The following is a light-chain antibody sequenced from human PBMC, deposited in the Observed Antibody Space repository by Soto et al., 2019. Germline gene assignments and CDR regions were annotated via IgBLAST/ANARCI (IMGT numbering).Light chain of an antibody. V-gene: IGKV3-20*01. J-gene: IGKJ1*01. CDR3: QQYGSSRWT. CDR1: QSVSSSY. Sequence: EIVLKQSPGTLSLSPGESATLSCRASQSVSSSYLAWYQQKPGQAPRLLIYGAYSRATGITDRFSGSGSGTDFTLTISRLEPEDFAVYYCQQYGSSRWTVGQGTKVDIK. CDR2: GAY.